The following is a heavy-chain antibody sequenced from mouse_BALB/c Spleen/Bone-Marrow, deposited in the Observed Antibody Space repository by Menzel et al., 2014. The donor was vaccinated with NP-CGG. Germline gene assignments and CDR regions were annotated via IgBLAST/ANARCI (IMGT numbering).Heavy chain of an antibody. CDR3: AEEFPFAY. CDR1: GYTFTSYW. CDR2: IYPGDGDT. V-gene: IGHV1-87*01. Sequence: VQLQQSGAELARPAASVKLSCTASGYTFTSYWMQWVKQRPGQGLGWIGAIYPGDGDTRYTQKFKGKATCSADKISSTGYMQRSSMAYEDSDVYSCAEEFPFAYWGQGTTLTVSS. J-gene: IGHJ2*01.